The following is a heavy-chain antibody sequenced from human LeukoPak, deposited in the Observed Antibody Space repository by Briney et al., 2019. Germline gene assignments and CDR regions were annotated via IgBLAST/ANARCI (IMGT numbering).Heavy chain of an antibody. CDR1: GGSVSSADYY. J-gene: IGHJ5*02. CDR2: IYHTGSN. D-gene: IGHD2-2*01. V-gene: IGHV4-30-4*01. CDR3: ARGYIVVVPAAHNWFDP. Sequence: PSETLSLTCTVSGGSVSSADYYWSWIRHPPGKALEWIGYIYHTGSNNYKYSLKSRVTISVDTSKNQFSLKLSSVTAADTAVYYCARGYIVVVPAAHNWFDPWAQVTLVTVSS.